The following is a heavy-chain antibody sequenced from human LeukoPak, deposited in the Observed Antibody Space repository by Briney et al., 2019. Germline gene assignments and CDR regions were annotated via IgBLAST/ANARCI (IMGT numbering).Heavy chain of an antibody. V-gene: IGHV4-59*01. D-gene: IGHD1-14*01. Sequence: SETLSLTCTVSGGSISSYYWSWIRQSPGKGLEWIGYIYYSGSTNYNPSLKSRVTISVDTSKNQFSLKLSSVTAADTAVYYCASRRTNRSYYYYGMDVWGQGTTVTVSS. CDR3: ASRRTNRSYYYYGMDV. J-gene: IGHJ6*02. CDR1: GGSISSYY. CDR2: IYYSGST.